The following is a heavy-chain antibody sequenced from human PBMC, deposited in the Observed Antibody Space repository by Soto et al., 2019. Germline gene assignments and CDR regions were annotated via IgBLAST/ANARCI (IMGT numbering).Heavy chain of an antibody. D-gene: IGHD4-17*01. J-gene: IGHJ4*02. V-gene: IGHV4-30-2*01. CDR3: ASGLVTTLHY. CDR1: GGSISSGGYS. Sequence: ASETRSLTCAVSGGSISSGGYSWSWIRQPPGKGLEWIGYIYHSGSTYYNPSLKSRVTISVDRSKNQFSLKLSSVTAADTAVYYCASGLVTTLHYWGQGTLVTVSS. CDR2: IYHSGST.